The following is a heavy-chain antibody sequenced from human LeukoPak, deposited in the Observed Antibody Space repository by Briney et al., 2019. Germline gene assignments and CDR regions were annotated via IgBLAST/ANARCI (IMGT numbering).Heavy chain of an antibody. CDR3: ARDIVDILTGSGSAAFDI. Sequence: ASVKVSCKASGYTFTDYYMHWVRQAPGQGLEWMGWINPHSGGTDHAQKFQGRVTMTRDTSTSTVYMELSSLRSGDTAMYFCARDIVDILTGSGSAAFDIWGQGTMVTVSS. V-gene: IGHV1-2*02. CDR1: GYTFTDYY. J-gene: IGHJ3*02. CDR2: INPHSGGT. D-gene: IGHD3-9*01.